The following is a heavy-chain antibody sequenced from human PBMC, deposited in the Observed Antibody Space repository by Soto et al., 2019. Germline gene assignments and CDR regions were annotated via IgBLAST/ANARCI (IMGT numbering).Heavy chain of an antibody. Sequence: QVQLQESGPGLVKPSQTLSLTCTVSGDSVSGGDSYWSWIRQPPGKALEWIGYTSFSGYTSYTPSLQSRVPISVDMSKSQFSLRLTSVTAADTAIYYCVRGGNPYHYATSGPGTFDKWGQGTLVSVSS. CDR2: TSFSGYT. J-gene: IGHJ4*02. CDR1: GDSVSGGDSY. D-gene: IGHD3-22*01. V-gene: IGHV4-30-4*01. CDR3: VRGGNPYHYATSGPGTFDK.